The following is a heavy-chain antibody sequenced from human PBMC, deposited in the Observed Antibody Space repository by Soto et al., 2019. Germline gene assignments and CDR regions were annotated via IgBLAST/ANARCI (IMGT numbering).Heavy chain of an antibody. CDR3: ATIAAAGTNFDY. Sequence: SETLSLTCAVSGGSISSSNWWSWVRQPQGKGREWIGEIYHSGSTNYNPSLKSRVTISVDKSKNQFSLKLSSVTAADTAVYYCATIAAAGTNFDYWGQGPLVTVPS. CDR2: IYHSGST. J-gene: IGHJ4*02. V-gene: IGHV4-4*02. D-gene: IGHD6-13*01. CDR1: GGSISSSNW.